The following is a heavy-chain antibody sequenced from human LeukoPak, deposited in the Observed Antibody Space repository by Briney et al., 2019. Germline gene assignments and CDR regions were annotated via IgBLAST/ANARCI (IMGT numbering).Heavy chain of an antibody. CDR2: INHSRST. CDR1: GGSFSGYY. CDR3: ARGRITIFGVVIIHPRGSYMDV. Sequence: SETLSLTCAVYGGSFSGYYWSWIRQPPGKGLEWIGEINHSRSTNYNPSLKSRVTISVDTSKNQFSLKLSSVTAADTAVYYCARGRITIFGVVIIHPRGSYMDVWGKGTTVTVSS. D-gene: IGHD3-3*01. J-gene: IGHJ6*03. V-gene: IGHV4-34*01.